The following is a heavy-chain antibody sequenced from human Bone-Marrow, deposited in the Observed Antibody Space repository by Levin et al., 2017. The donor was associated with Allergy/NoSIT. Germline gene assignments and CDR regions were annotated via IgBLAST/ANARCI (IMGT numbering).Heavy chain of an antibody. D-gene: IGHD3-10*01. CDR1: GFTFSSYT. Sequence: GGSLRLSCAASGFTFSSYTMSWVRQAPGKGLEWVSVVSYSGLSTYYADSVEGRFTTSRDNSANTLYLQMSSRRADDTAIYDCARDRRGSYGPFDYWGQGTLVTVSS. J-gene: IGHJ4*02. CDR2: VSYSGLST. CDR3: ARDRRGSYGPFDY. V-gene: IGHV3-23*01.